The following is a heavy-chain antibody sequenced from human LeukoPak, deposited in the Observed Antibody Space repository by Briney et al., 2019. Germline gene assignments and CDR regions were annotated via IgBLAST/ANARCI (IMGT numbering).Heavy chain of an antibody. Sequence: RSLRLSCTASGFTFGDYAMSWFRQAPGKGLEWVGFIRSKAYGGTTEYAASVKGRFTISRDDYKSIAYLQMNSLKTEDTAVYYCTRGIAVAAEARGRDYFDYWGQGTLVTVSS. D-gene: IGHD6-19*01. J-gene: IGHJ4*02. V-gene: IGHV3-49*03. CDR3: TRGIAVAAEARGRDYFDY. CDR2: IRSKAYGGTT. CDR1: GFTFGDYA.